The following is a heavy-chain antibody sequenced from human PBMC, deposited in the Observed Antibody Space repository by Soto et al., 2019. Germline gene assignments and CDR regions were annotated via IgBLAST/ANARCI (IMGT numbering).Heavy chain of an antibody. J-gene: IGHJ4*02. CDR3: TRGTPHEYYYDSSGFPTPTDY. Sequence: GGSLRLSCTASGFTFGDYAMSWVRQAPGKGLEWVGFIRSKAYGGTTEYAASVKGRFTISRDDSKSIAYLQMNSLKTEDTAVYYCTRGTPHEYYYDSSGFPTPTDYWGQGTLVTVSS. CDR1: GFTFGDYA. CDR2: IRSKAYGGTT. D-gene: IGHD3-22*01. V-gene: IGHV3-49*04.